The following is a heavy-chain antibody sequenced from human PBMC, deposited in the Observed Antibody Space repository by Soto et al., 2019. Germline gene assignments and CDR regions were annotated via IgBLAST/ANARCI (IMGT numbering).Heavy chain of an antibody. CDR2: MYYSGST. Sequence: SETLSLTCTVSGVSISNTDYSWGWIRQPPGKGLEWVGSMYYSGSTNYNPSLKSRVTISVDTSKNQFSLKLSSVTAADTAVYYCAGGVLGDDFWSGPGGFDPWGQGTLVTVSS. J-gene: IGHJ5*02. D-gene: IGHD3-3*01. V-gene: IGHV4-61*05. CDR1: GVSISNTDYS. CDR3: AGGVLGDDFWSGPGGFDP.